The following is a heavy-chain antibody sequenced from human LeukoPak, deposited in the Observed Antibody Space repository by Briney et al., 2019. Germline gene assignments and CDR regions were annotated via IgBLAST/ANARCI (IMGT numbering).Heavy chain of an antibody. CDR1: GFTFSSYW. V-gene: IGHV3-7*01. D-gene: IGHD2-2*01. CDR2: IKQDGNEK. CDR3: ARPLSRLPDAAFDY. Sequence: GGSLRLSCAASGFTFSSYWMTWVRQAPGKGLEWVANIKQDGNEKDYVDSVKGRFTISRDNAKNSLYLQMNSLRAEDTAMYYCARPLSRLPDAAFDYWGRGTPVTVSS. J-gene: IGHJ4*02.